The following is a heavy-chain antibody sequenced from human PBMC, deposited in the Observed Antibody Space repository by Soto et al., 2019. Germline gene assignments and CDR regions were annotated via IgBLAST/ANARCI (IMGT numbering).Heavy chain of an antibody. D-gene: IGHD6-19*01. CDR1: GFTFSAYD. J-gene: IGHJ6*02. CDR3: ARGKWLGEIGMDV. CDR2: VSHDGRNE. Sequence: QEQLVESGGGMVQPGRSLRLSCAASGFTFSAYDMHWVRQAPGKGLEWVAVVSHDGRNEYYTDSVKGRFTISRDNSKHALYLQMNSLRAEDTAVYFCARGKWLGEIGMDVWGQGTTVTVSS. V-gene: IGHV3-30*04.